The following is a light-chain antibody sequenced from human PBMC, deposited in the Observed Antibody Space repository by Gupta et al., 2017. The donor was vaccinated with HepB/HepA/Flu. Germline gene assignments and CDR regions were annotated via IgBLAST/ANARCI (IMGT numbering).Light chain of an antibody. CDR3: LQHKTFPLG. Sequence: DIQMTQSPSSLSASVGDRVTITCRASQGISNDLGWYQQKPGKAPKRLISAASSLESGIPSRFRGSGSGTEFTLTITSLQPEDFATYYCLQHKTFPLGFGQGTKVEIK. J-gene: IGKJ1*01. CDR2: AAS. V-gene: IGKV1-17*01. CDR1: QGISND.